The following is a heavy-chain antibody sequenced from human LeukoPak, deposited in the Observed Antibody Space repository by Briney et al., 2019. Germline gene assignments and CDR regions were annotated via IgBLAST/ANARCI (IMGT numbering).Heavy chain of an antibody. V-gene: IGHV3-21*01. Sequence: MSGGSLRLSCAASGFTFSPYAMNWVRQAPGKGLEWVSSISSSSSYIYYADSVKGRFTISRDNAKNSLYLQMNSLRAEDTAVYYCARELVISMVRGVIKGTFDYWGQGTLVTVSS. CDR1: GFTFSPYA. CDR2: ISSSSSYI. CDR3: ARELVISMVRGVIKGTFDY. J-gene: IGHJ4*02. D-gene: IGHD3-10*01.